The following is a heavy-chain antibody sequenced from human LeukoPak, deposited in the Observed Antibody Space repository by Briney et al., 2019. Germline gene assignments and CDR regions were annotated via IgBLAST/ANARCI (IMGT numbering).Heavy chain of an antibody. CDR2: INFDSGGT. D-gene: IGHD6-13*01. CDR3: ARRGAAADTDHFDY. Sequence: ASVKVSCKASGYTFTDSYIHWVRQAPGQGLEWMGWINFDSGGTNFAQKFQGRVTMTRDTSISTAFMELSGLTSDDTAVYYCARRGAAADTDHFDYWAQGTQVTVSS. J-gene: IGHJ4*02. CDR1: GYTFTDSY. V-gene: IGHV1-2*02.